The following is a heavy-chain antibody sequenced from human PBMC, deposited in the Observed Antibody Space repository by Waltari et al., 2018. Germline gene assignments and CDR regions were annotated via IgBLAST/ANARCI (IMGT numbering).Heavy chain of an antibody. J-gene: IGHJ4*02. CDR1: GLTLGHDG. CDR3: TRAYTSSWEFDY. V-gene: IGHV3-49*04. CDR2: IRSKAYGGTT. D-gene: IGHD6-13*01. Sequence: EVQLVESGGGLVQPAGPLRPSCQVSGLTLGHDGMGWVRQAPGKGLEWVSHIRSKAYGGTTEYAAPVKGRFTISRDDSKSIAYLQMNRLKAEDTAMYYCTRAYTSSWEFDYWGQGTLVTVSS.